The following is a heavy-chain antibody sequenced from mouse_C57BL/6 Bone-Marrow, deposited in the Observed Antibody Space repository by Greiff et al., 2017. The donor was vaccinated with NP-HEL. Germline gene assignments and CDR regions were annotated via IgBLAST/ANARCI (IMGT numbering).Heavy chain of an antibody. CDR2: ISSGGSYT. V-gene: IGHV5-6*01. Sequence: EVQLVESGGDLVKPGGSLKLSCAASGFTFSSYGMSWVRQTPDKRLEWVATISSGGSYTYYPDSVKGRFTISRDNAKNTLYLQMSSLKSEDTAMYYCARQITTVVALDYWGQGTTLTVSS. D-gene: IGHD1-1*01. J-gene: IGHJ2*01. CDR3: ARQITTVVALDY. CDR1: GFTFSSYG.